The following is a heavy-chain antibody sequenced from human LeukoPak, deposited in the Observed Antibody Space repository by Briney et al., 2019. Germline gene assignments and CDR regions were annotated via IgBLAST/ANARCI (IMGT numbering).Heavy chain of an antibody. Sequence: SVKVSCKASGYTFTTYDINWVRQATGQGLEWMGGIIPIFGTANYAQKFQGRVTITADESTSTAYMELSSLRSEDTAVYYCATLGLTTGNYFDYWGQGTLVTVSS. V-gene: IGHV1-69*13. CDR1: GYTFTTYD. CDR2: IIPIFGTA. J-gene: IGHJ4*02. D-gene: IGHD4-17*01. CDR3: ATLGLTTGNYFDY.